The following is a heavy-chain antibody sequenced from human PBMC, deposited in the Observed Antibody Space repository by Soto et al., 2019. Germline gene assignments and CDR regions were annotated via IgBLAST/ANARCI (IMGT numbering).Heavy chain of an antibody. D-gene: IGHD3-9*01. V-gene: IGHV3-23*01. CDR2: ISSSGGST. Sequence: EVQLLQSGGDLVQPGGSLRLSCAASGFTFSNYAMKWVRQAPGKGLEWVSTISSSGGSTYYADSVKGRFTVSRDNSKNTLYLQINSLRAEDTAVYYCARDPSTGFADCWGQGTLVTVSS. J-gene: IGHJ4*02. CDR3: ARDPSTGFADC. CDR1: GFTFSNYA.